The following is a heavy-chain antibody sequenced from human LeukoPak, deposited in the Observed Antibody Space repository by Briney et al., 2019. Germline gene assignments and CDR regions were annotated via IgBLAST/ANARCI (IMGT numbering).Heavy chain of an antibody. Sequence: PGGSLRLSCAASGFTFSGYAMSWVRQAPGKGLEWVSAVSGSGGSTYYADSVKGRFTFSRDNSKNTLYLQMNSLRAEDTAVYYCAKENITMIVVVITDWGQGTLVTVSS. J-gene: IGHJ4*02. CDR3: AKENITMIVVVITD. CDR1: GFTFSGYA. CDR2: VSGSGGST. V-gene: IGHV3-23*01. D-gene: IGHD3-22*01.